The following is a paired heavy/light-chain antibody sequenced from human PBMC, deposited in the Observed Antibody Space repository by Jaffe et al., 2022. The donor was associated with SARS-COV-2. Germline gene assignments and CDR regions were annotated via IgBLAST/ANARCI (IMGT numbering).Heavy chain of an antibody. CDR2: ISTSGSDI. D-gene: IGHD2-8*01. J-gene: IGHJ5*02. Sequence: EEQLAESGGGLVKPGGSLRLSCAASGFSFSSYTMLWVRQPPGRGLEWVSSISTSGSDIYYTDSVKGRFTISRDNVKNSLYLDLRDLRVEDTAVYYCATLRINTWQMGVWFAPWGQGTLVTVSS. CDR3: ATLRINTWQMGVWFAP. V-gene: IGHV3-21*02. CDR1: GFSFSSYT.
Light chain of an antibody. V-gene: IGLV3-19*01. J-gene: IGLJ3*02. CDR3: NSRDSSGNHWV. CDR2: GKN. Sequence: SELTQDPAVSVALGQTVRITCQGDTLRNFYGTWYQQKTGQAPVVVMHGKNNRPLGIPDRFSGSNSGNTTSLTITGAQPEDEATYYCNSRDSSGNHWVFGGGTKLTVL. CDR1: TLRNFY.